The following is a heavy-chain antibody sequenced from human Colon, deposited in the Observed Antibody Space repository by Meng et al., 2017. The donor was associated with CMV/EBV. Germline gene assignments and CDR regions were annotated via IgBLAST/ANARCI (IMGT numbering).Heavy chain of an antibody. V-gene: IGHV3-74*01. J-gene: IGHJ4*02. CDR3: ATAGNYRLDY. D-gene: IGHD1-7*01. CDR1: GFTFSSYW. CDR2: IDPGSTTI. Sequence: EXQLVEXXXGLVQPGXALRLSCEASGFTFSSYWMHWVRQAPGKGLVWVSRIDPGSTTIDYADSMKGRFTISRDNAKNTLYLQMNSLRDDDTAVYYCATAGNYRLDYWGQGTLVTVSS.